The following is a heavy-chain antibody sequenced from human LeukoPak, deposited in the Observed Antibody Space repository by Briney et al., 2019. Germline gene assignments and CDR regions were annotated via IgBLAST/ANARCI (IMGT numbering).Heavy chain of an antibody. Sequence: GGSLRLSCAASGFTFSSYGMHWVRQAPGKGLEWVAVIWYDGSNKYYADSVKGRFTISRDNSKNTLYLQMNSLRAEDTAVYYCASSYRSGSKGPVDYWGQGTLVTVSS. D-gene: IGHD3-22*01. CDR1: GFTFSSYG. CDR2: IWYDGSNK. J-gene: IGHJ4*02. V-gene: IGHV3-33*01. CDR3: ASSYRSGSKGPVDY.